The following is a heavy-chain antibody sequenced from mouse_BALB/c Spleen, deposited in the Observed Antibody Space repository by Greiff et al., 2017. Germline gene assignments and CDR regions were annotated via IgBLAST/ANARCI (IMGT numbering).Heavy chain of an antibody. CDR3: ARWNYGNYVEFAY. Sequence: VQLQQSGPSLVKPSQTLSLTCSVTGDSITSGYWNWIRKFPGNKLEYMGYISYSGSTYYNPSLKSRISITRDTSKNQYYLQLNSVTTEDTATYYCARWNYGNYVEFAYWGQGTLVTVSA. D-gene: IGHD2-1*01. J-gene: IGHJ3*01. CDR2: ISYSGST. V-gene: IGHV3-8*02. CDR1: GDSITSGY.